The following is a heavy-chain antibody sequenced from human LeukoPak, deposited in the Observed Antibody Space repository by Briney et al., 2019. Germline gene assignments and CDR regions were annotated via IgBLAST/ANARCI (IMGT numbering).Heavy chain of an antibody. CDR3: ARQSSNAYISDF. CDR2: IWYDGSNK. V-gene: IGHV3-33*01. Sequence: PGGSLRLSCAASGFTFSSYGMHWVRQAPGKGMEWVAAIWYDGSNKYYADSVKGRFTVSRDNSKNTLYLQMNSLKTSDTGIYYCARQSSNAYISDFWGQGTLVTVSS. CDR1: GFTFSSYG. D-gene: IGHD1-1*01. J-gene: IGHJ4*02.